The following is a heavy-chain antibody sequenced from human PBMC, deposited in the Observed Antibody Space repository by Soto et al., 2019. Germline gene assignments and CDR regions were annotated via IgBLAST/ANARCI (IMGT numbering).Heavy chain of an antibody. V-gene: IGHV3-74*01. Sequence: EVQLVESGGGLVQSGGSLRLSCAASGFTFSNYWMHWVRQAPGKGLVWVSRVNGDGRSTYYADSVKGRFTISRDNAKNTRYMQMNSLKAEDTAVYYCGRTQTGRTQLGDSWGQGTLVTVSS. CDR1: GFTFSNYW. D-gene: IGHD7-27*01. CDR3: GRTQTGRTQLGDS. CDR2: VNGDGRST. J-gene: IGHJ4*02.